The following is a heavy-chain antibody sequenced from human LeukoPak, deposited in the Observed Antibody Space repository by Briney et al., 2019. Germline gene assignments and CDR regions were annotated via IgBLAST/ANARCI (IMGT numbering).Heavy chain of an antibody. V-gene: IGHV3-30*04. D-gene: IGHD3-22*01. CDR3: ARNYEGLF. CDR1: GLSFSSYE. CDR2: ISSDGSNK. Sequence: GGSLRLSCAASGLSFSSYEMVWVRQAPGKGLEWVATISSDGSNKYYADSVKGRFTIARDNSKNALSLQMNGLREDDTAVYYCARNYEGLFWGQGTMVTVSS. J-gene: IGHJ3*01.